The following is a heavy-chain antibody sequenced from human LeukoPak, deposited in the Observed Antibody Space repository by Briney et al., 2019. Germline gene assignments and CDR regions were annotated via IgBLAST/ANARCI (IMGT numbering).Heavy chain of an antibody. CDR1: EFSFSTYW. V-gene: IGHV3-7*01. J-gene: IGHJ3*02. CDR3: ARVGVLTVYATFAFDI. CDR2: VKEDGTDK. D-gene: IGHD2-8*01. Sequence: GRCLSPSCAVAEFSFSTYWITWVRQAAGKGLGWVAIVKEDGTDKNYVVSVKGRFTIWRDNSKNSLHLQMNSLRAEDKAVYFCARVGVLTVYATFAFDIWGQGTVVTVSS.